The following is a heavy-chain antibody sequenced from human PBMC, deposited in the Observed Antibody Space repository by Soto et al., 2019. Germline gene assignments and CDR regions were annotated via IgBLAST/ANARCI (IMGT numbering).Heavy chain of an antibody. D-gene: IGHD6-13*01. CDR2: ISRDDCST. CDR1: GFTFDDYA. V-gene: IGHV3-43*01. CDR3: AKDYSSFWSLFAY. J-gene: IGHJ4*01. Sequence: VSLRLSCTVSGFTFDDYAIRWVRQAPGKGLEWVSLISRDDCSTYYADSVKGRFTISRDNSKNSLYLQMNSLRTEDTAMYYCAKDYSSFWSLFAYWAHGTLVT.